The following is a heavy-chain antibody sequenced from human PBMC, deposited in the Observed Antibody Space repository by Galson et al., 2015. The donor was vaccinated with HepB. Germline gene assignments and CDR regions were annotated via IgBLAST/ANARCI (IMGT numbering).Heavy chain of an antibody. D-gene: IGHD1-26*01. CDR3: ARDRGGSYYRGDY. CDR2: ISSSSSHI. Sequence: SLRLSCAASGFTFSSYSMNWVRQAPGEGLEWVSSISSSSSHIYYADSVKGRFTISRDSAKNSVYLQMNSLRAEDTAVYYCARDRGGSYYRGDYWGQGTLVTVSS. CDR1: GFTFSSYS. J-gene: IGHJ4*02. V-gene: IGHV3-21*01.